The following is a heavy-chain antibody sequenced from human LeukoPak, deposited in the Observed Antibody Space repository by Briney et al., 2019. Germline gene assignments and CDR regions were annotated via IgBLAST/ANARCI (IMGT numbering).Heavy chain of an antibody. V-gene: IGHV4-31*03. CDR3: ARVVDTTAAGGQFDY. CDR1: GGSISGGGYY. Sequence: SETLSLTCYVSGGSISGGGYYWTWIRQHPGTGLEWIGYIHYSGNTHYNASLMSRVSISIDTSKNEFSLKLSAVTAADTAVYYCARVVDTTAAGGQFDYWGQGALVTVSS. D-gene: IGHD6-13*01. CDR2: IHYSGNT. J-gene: IGHJ4*02.